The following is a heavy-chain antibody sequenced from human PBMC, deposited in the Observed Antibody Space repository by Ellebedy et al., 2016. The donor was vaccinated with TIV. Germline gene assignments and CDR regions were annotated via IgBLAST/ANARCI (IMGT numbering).Heavy chain of an antibody. V-gene: IGHV3-74*01. CDR2: INTDGSTT. CDR3: ARAPYSGSPCQDY. CDR1: GFTFSSYW. J-gene: IGHJ4*02. D-gene: IGHD1-26*01. Sequence: GESLKISXAASGFTFSSYWMHWVRQAPGRGLVWVSRINTDGSTTTYADSVKGRFTISRDNAKNTLYLQMNSLRGEDTAVYYCARAPYSGSPCQDYWGQGILVTVSS.